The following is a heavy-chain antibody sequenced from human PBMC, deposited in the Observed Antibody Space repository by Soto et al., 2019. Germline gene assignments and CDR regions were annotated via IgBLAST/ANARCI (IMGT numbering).Heavy chain of an antibody. CDR1: GFTFTSSA. CDR2: IVVGSGNT. V-gene: IGHV1-58*01. J-gene: IGHJ6*02. Sequence: ASVKVSCKASGFTFTSSAVQWVRQARGQRLEWIGWIVVGSGNTNYAQKFQERVTITRDMSTSTAYMELSSLRSEDTAVYYCAAVPNVLPWFGELFQYGMDVWGQGTTVTVAS. D-gene: IGHD3-10*01. CDR3: AAVPNVLPWFGELFQYGMDV.